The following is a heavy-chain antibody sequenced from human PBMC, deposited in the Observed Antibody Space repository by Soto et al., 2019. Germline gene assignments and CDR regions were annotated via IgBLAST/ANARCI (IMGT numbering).Heavy chain of an antibody. D-gene: IGHD5-12*01. CDR1: GVTFSRYA. CDR2: ISGSGSNP. V-gene: IGHV3-23*01. CDR3: AKTASITIRDGFDH. Sequence: EVQVLESGGGLVQPGGSLRLSCAASGVTFSRYAMSWVRQAPGQGLEWVSAISGSGSNPYYADSVKGRFTISRDNSKNTLYLQMNSLRAEDTALYYCAKTASITIRDGFDHGGQGTLVTVSS. J-gene: IGHJ4*02.